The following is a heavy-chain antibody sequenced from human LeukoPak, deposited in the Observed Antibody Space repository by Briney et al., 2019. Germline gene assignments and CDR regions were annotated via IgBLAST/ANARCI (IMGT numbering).Heavy chain of an antibody. Sequence: GGSLRLSCAASGFTGSSKYMSWVRQAPGKGLEWVSIIYSGGSTYYADSVKGRFTISRDNSKNTLYLQMNSLRAEDTAVYYCARLGSHGYYYDGMDVWGQGTSVTVSS. CDR1: GFTGSSKY. V-gene: IGHV3-66*01. D-gene: IGHD3-16*01. CDR3: ARLGSHGYYYDGMDV. CDR2: IYSGGST. J-gene: IGHJ6*02.